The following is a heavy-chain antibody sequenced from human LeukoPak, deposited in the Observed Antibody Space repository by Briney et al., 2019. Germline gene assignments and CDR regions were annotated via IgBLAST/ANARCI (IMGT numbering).Heavy chain of an antibody. CDR2: ISGSGGST. Sequence: GSLRLYCASSGFTFSSYAVSWVRQAPGKGLEWVSAISGSGGSTYYPDSVKGRFTISRDNSKNTLYLQMNSLRAEDTAVYYSAKDRDLVGATVDYWGQGTLVTVSS. CDR3: AKDRDLVGATVDY. J-gene: IGHJ4*02. CDR1: GFTFSSYA. D-gene: IGHD1-26*01. V-gene: IGHV3-23*01.